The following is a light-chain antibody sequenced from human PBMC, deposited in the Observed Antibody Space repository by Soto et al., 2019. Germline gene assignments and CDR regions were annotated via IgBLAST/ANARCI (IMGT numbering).Light chain of an antibody. CDR2: GAS. V-gene: IGKV3-15*01. CDR1: QSVSGN. J-gene: IGKJ1*01. CDR3: QQYNYWPPGT. Sequence: EIVMTQSPATLSVSPGERATLSCRASQSVSGNLAWYQQKPGQAPTLLIYGASTRATGVPARFSGSGSGTEFTLTISSLQSEDCAGYYCQQYNYWPPGTFGQGTKVEIK.